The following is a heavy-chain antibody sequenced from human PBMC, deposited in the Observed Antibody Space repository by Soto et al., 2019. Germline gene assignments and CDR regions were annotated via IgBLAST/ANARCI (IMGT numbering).Heavy chain of an antibody. D-gene: IGHD3-22*01. V-gene: IGHV4-61*01. CDR1: GGSVSSGSYY. CDR2: IYYSGST. J-gene: IGHJ6*02. Sequence: SETLSLTCTVSGGSVSSGSYYWSWIRQPPGKGLEWIGYIYYSGSTNYNPSLKSRVTISEDTSKNQFSLKLNSVTAADTAVYYCARVPYYYESGGYYAYYYGLDVWGQGTTVTVSS. CDR3: ARVPYYYESGGYYAYYYGLDV.